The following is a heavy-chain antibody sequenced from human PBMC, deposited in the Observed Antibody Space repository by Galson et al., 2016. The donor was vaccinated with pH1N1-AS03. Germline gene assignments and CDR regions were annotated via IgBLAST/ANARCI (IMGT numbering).Heavy chain of an antibody. CDR1: GGSFSRYA. Sequence: SVKVSCKVFGGSFSRYAISWVRQAPGQGLEWLGGVTPIFGTTNYAQKFQDRVTITADTSTSASYMELSSLRSDDTAVYYCAQGSYTYAPRVFDNWGQGTLVTVSS. CDR3: AQGSYTYAPRVFDN. D-gene: IGHD5-18*01. CDR2: VTPIFGTT. V-gene: IGHV1-69*06. J-gene: IGHJ4*02.